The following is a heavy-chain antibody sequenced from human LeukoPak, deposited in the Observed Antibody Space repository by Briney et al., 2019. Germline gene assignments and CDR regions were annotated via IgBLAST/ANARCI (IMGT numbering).Heavy chain of an antibody. D-gene: IGHD3-3*01. Sequence: PGGSLRLSCAASGFTVSSNYMSWVRQAPGKGLEWVSVIYSGGSAYYADSVKGRFTISRDNSKNTLYLQMNSLRAEDTAVYYCARVWVSGYYIDYWGQGTLVTVSS. CDR2: IYSGGSA. CDR1: GFTVSSNY. V-gene: IGHV3-53*01. J-gene: IGHJ4*02. CDR3: ARVWVSGYYIDY.